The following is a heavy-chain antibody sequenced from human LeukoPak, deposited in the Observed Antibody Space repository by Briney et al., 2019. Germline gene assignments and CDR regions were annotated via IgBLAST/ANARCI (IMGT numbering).Heavy chain of an antibody. CDR2: MKPDSGAT. Sequence: ASVKVSCKASGYTFNTYDINWVRQATGQGLEWMGWMKPDSGATGYAPRFQGRVTMTRNTSISTAYMELSSLRSEDTAVYYCAREQMGATRGGFDPWGQGTLVTVSS. CDR3: AREQMGATRGGFDP. J-gene: IGHJ5*02. D-gene: IGHD1-26*01. CDR1: GYTFNTYD. V-gene: IGHV1-8*02.